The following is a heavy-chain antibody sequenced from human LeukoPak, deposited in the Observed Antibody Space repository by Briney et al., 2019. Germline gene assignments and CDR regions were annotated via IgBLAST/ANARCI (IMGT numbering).Heavy chain of an antibody. Sequence: GRSLRLSCAASGLTFSNYGMSWVRQAPGKGLEWVSAIGSGGVNTYYADSVKGRFTISRDNSKNTLYLQMNSLRAEDTAVYYCAREYNLNWFDPWGQGTLVTVSS. J-gene: IGHJ5*02. CDR1: GLTFSNYG. CDR3: AREYNLNWFDP. D-gene: IGHD1-14*01. V-gene: IGHV3-23*01. CDR2: IGSGGVNT.